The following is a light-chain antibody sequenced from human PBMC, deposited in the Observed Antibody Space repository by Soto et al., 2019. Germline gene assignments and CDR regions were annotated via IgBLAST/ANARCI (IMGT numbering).Light chain of an antibody. CDR2: EVS. CDR1: SNDVGAYNY. Sequence: QSVLTQPPSASGSPGQSVTISCTGTSNDVGAYNYVSWYQQHPGKAPRLIISEVSERPSGVPYRFSGSKSGNTASLTVSGLQPEDEADYYCSSYAGPTQCVFGTGTRSPS. V-gene: IGLV2-8*01. CDR3: SSYAGPTQCV. J-gene: IGLJ1*01.